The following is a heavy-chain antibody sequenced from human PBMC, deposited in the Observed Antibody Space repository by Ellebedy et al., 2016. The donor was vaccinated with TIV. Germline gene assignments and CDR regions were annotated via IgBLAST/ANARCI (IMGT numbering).Heavy chain of an antibody. V-gene: IGHV3-23*01. Sequence: GESLKISXAASGFTFSSYAMSWVRQAPGKGLEWVSAISGSGGSTYYADSVKGRFTISRDNSKNTLYLQMNSLKTEDTAVYYCTTDATVNYWGQGTLVTVSS. CDR3: TTDATVNY. D-gene: IGHD4-11*01. J-gene: IGHJ4*02. CDR2: ISGSGGST. CDR1: GFTFSSYA.